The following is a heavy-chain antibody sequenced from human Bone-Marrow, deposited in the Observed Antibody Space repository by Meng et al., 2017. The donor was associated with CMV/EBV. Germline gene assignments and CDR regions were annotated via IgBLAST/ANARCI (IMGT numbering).Heavy chain of an antibody. Sequence: GESLKISCAASGFTFSSYSMNWVRQAPGKGLEWVSSISSSSSYIYYADSVKGRFTISRDNAKNSLYLQMNSLRAEDTAVHYCASLVVVPAAIPYYYGMDVWGQGTTVTVSS. CDR3: ASLVVVPAAIPYYYGMDV. V-gene: IGHV3-21*01. CDR1: GFTFSSYS. CDR2: ISSSSSYI. D-gene: IGHD2-2*02. J-gene: IGHJ6*02.